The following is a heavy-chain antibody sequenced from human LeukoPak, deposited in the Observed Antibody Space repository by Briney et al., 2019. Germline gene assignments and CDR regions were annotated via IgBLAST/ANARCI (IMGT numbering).Heavy chain of an antibody. CDR3: AKDQRGYMDV. Sequence: ETLSLTCTVSGGSISSYYWSWVRQAPGKGLEWVSAISGSGGSTYYADSVEGRFTISRDNSKNTLYPQMNSLRAEDTAVYYCAKDQRGYMDVWGKGTTVTISS. J-gene: IGHJ6*03. D-gene: IGHD6-25*01. CDR1: GGSISSYY. V-gene: IGHV3-23*01. CDR2: ISGSGGST.